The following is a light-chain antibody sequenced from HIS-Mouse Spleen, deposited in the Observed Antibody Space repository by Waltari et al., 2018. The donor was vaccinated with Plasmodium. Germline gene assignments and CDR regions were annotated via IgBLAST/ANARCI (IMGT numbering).Light chain of an antibody. V-gene: IGLV3-25*03. J-gene: IGLJ1*01. CDR1: ALPKHF. CDR3: QSADSSGTYV. CDR2: KDT. Sequence: SYDLTQPPSVSVSPRQTARITCSGDALPKHFAYWYQQKPGQAPVLVIYKDTERPSGIPERFSGSSAGTTVTLTISGVQAEDEADYYCQSADSSGTYVFGTGTKVTVL.